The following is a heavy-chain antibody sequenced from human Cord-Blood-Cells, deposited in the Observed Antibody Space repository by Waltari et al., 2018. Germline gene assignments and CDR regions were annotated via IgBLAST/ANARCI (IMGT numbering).Heavy chain of an antibody. J-gene: IGHJ3*02. Sequence: QVQLVESGGGVVQPGRSLRLSCAASGFTFSSYGMHWVRQAPGKGLEWVAVISDDGSNKYYADSVKGRFTISRDNSKNTLYLQMNSLRAEDTAVYYCAKPLEYSSSWYDAFDIWGQGTMVTVSS. V-gene: IGHV3-30*18. D-gene: IGHD6-13*01. CDR2: ISDDGSNK. CDR1: GFTFSSYG. CDR3: AKPLEYSSSWYDAFDI.